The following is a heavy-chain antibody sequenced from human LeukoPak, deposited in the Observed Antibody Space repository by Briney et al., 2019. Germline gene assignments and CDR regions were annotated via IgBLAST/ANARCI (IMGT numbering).Heavy chain of an antibody. Sequence: SETLSLTCAVYGGSFSGYYWSWIRQPPGKGLEWIGEINHSGSTNYNPSLKSRVTISVDTSKNQFSLRLSSVTAADTAVYYCARLRPAASPWFDPWGQGTLVTVSS. D-gene: IGHD2-2*01. CDR3: ARLRPAASPWFDP. V-gene: IGHV4-34*01. CDR2: INHSGST. J-gene: IGHJ5*02. CDR1: GGSFSGYY.